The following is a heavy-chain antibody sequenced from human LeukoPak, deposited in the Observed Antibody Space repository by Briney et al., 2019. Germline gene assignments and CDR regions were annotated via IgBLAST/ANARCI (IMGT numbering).Heavy chain of an antibody. V-gene: IGHV4-4*07. J-gene: IGHJ4*02. Sequence: SETLSLTCTVSGGSISSYYWSWIRQPAGKGLEWIGRIYTSGSTDYNPSLKSRVTMSIDTSKNQFSLKLSSVTAADTAVYYCASAYSSSSALRYWGQGTLVTVSS. CDR3: ASAYSSSSALRY. CDR2: IYTSGST. CDR1: GGSISSYY. D-gene: IGHD6-6*01.